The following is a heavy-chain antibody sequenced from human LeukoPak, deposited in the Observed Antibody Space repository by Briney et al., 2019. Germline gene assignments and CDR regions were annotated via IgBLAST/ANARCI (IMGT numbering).Heavy chain of an antibody. CDR1: GGSISSGGYY. V-gene: IGHV4-31*03. J-gene: IGHJ4*02. CDR2: IYYSGST. CDR3: ARDRRHDY. Sequence: PSETLSVSCTVSGGSISSGGYYWSWIRQHPGKGLEWIGYIYYSGSTYYNPSLKSRVTISVDTSKNQFSLKLSSVTAADTAVYYCARDRRHDYYGQGTLVTVSS.